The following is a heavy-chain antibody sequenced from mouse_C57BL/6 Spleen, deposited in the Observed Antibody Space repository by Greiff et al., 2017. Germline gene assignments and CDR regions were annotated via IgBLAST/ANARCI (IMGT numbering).Heavy chain of an antibody. Sequence: QVQLQQPGAELVKPGASVKMSCKASGYTFTSYWITWVKQRPGQGLAWIGDIYPGSGSTNSNEKFKCKATLTVDTSSSTAYMQLSSLTSEDSSVYYCARAASEYYFDYWGQGTTLTVSS. V-gene: IGHV1-55*01. CDR3: ARAASEYYFDY. CDR1: GYTFTSYW. CDR2: IYPGSGST. D-gene: IGHD3-1*01. J-gene: IGHJ2*01.